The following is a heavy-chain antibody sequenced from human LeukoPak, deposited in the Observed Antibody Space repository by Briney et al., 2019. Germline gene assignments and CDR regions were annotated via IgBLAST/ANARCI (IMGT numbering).Heavy chain of an antibody. CDR2: IIPMFGTS. J-gene: IGHJ3*02. Sequence: PVKVSCKASGGTFSSYAITWVRQAPGQGLEWMGGIIPMFGTSNYAQKLQGRVTITTDESTRTAYMDLSSLRSEDTAVYYCASVTMVVSRSEAGAFDIWGQGTLVTVSS. CDR1: GGTFSSYA. CDR3: ASVTMVVSRSEAGAFDI. D-gene: IGHD5/OR15-5a*01. V-gene: IGHV1-69*05.